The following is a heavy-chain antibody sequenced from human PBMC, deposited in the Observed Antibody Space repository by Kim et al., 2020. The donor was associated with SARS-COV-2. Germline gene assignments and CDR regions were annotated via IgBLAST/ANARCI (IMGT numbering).Heavy chain of an antibody. CDR2: T. J-gene: IGHJ4*02. CDR3: ALGDILTGYPY. V-gene: IGHV4-59*01. Sequence: TTYNPSLKSRVTISVDTSKNQFSLKLSSVTAADTAVYYCALGDILTGYPYWGQGTLVTVSS. D-gene: IGHD3-9*01.